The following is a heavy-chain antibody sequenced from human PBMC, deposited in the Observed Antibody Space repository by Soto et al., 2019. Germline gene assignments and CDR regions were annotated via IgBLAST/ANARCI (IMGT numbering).Heavy chain of an antibody. V-gene: IGHV4-61*01. J-gene: IGHJ6*02. D-gene: IGHD2-15*01. CDR1: GGSVSSGSYY. CDR3: ARDAQCSGGTCYPGGYGMDV. Sequence: QMQLQESGPGLVKPSETLSLTCTVSGGSVSSGSYYWSWIRQPPGKGLEWIAYIYYNGNTNYNPSLKSRVTISLDTSNHQFSLKLNSVTAADTAVYYCARDAQCSGGTCYPGGYGMDVWGQGTTVTVSS. CDR2: IYYNGNT.